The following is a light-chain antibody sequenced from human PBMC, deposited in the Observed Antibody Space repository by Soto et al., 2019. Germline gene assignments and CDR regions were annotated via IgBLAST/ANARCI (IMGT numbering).Light chain of an antibody. V-gene: IGLV1-44*01. CDR1: SSNVGSNS. J-gene: IGLJ2*01. CDR3: ATWDDSLNAVV. Sequence: QSVLTQPPSVSETPGQRVTISCSGSSSNVGSNSVQWYQQFPGTAPKLLIYSNDKRPSGVPDRFSGSKSGTSASMAISGLQSDAEADYYCATWDDSLNAVVFGGGTKLTVL. CDR2: SND.